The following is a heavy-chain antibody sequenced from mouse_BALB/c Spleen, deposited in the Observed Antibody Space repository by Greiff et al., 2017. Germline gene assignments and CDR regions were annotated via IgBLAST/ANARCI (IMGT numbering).Heavy chain of an antibody. CDR2: IYPGDGDT. CDR3: ARLYDYYYAMDY. D-gene: IGHD2-4*01. J-gene: IGHJ4*01. CDR1: GYAFSSYW. V-gene: IGHV1-80*01. Sequence: QVHVKQSGAELVRPGSSVKISCKASGYAFSSYWMNWVKQRPGQGLEWIGQIYPGDGDTNYNGKFKGKATLTADKSSSTAYMQLSSLTSEDSAVYFCARLYDYYYAMDYWGQGTSVTVSS.